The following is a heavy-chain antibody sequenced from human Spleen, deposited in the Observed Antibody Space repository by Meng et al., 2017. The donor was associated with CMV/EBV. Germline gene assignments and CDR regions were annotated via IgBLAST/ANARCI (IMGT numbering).Heavy chain of an antibody. D-gene: IGHD2-2*01. Sequence: ASVKVSCKASGYTFTGYYLHWVRQAPGQGLEWMGWINPDSGGTNYAQRFQGRVTMTSDTSIGTAYMDLSRLRSDDTAVYYCARGCSSTNCHRESGWFDPRGQGTLVTVSS. CDR1: GYTFTGYY. J-gene: IGHJ5*02. CDR2: INPDSGGT. V-gene: IGHV1-2*02. CDR3: ARGCSSTNCHRESGWFDP.